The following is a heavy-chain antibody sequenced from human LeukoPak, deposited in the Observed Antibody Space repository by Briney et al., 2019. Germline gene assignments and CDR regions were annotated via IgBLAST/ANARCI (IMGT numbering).Heavy chain of an antibody. D-gene: IGHD3-10*01. Sequence: GGSLRLSCAASGFTFSNYWVHWVRQAPGKGLVWVSRINRDGSTTKYADSVKGRFTVSRDNAKNTLNLQMNSLRAEDTAVYYCARDKKSGESSEIDYWGQGILVTVSS. CDR2: INRDGSTT. CDR3: ARDKKSGESSEIDY. J-gene: IGHJ4*02. CDR1: GFTFSNYW. V-gene: IGHV3-74*03.